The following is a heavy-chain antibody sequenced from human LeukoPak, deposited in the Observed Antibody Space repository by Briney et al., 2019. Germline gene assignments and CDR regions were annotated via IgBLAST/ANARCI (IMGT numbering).Heavy chain of an antibody. J-gene: IGHJ3*01. D-gene: IGHD1-20*01. V-gene: IGHV3-53*01. Sequence: GGSLRLSCEASGFTVSSTFISWVRQAPGEGLEWVSALYSDGRTYYADSVRGRLTISRDNSKNTLYLQMNSLRAEDTAVYYCARGDNWNGVGAFDVWGQGTLVTVSS. CDR3: ARGDNWNGVGAFDV. CDR1: GFTVSSTF. CDR2: LYSDGRT.